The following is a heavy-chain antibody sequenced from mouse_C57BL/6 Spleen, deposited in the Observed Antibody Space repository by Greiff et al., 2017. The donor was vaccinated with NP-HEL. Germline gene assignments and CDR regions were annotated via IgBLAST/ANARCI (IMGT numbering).Heavy chain of an antibody. V-gene: IGHV1-69*01. J-gene: IGHJ4*01. CDR2: IDPSDSYT. CDR1: GYTFTSYW. D-gene: IGHD1-1*01. Sequence: QVQLQQPGAELVMPGASVKLSCKASGYTFTSYWMHWVKQRPGQGLEWIGEIDPSDSYTNYNQKFKGKSTLTVDKSSSTAYMQLSSLTSEDSAVYYCAANYGSRYAMDYWGQGTSVTVSS. CDR3: AANYGSRYAMDY.